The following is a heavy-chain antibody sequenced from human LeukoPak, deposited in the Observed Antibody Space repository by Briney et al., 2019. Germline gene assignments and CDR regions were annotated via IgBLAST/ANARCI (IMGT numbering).Heavy chain of an antibody. Sequence: GGSLRLSCAASGFTFSSYGMSWVRQAPGRWLEWVSSISGSGGTTYYADSVKGRFTISRDNSKNTLYLQMNSLRADDTAVYSCAKDPPTVMANAFHIWGQGTMVTVS. D-gene: IGHD5-18*01. J-gene: IGHJ3*02. CDR2: ISGSGGTT. CDR1: GFTFSSYG. V-gene: IGHV3-23*01. CDR3: AKDPPTVMANAFHI.